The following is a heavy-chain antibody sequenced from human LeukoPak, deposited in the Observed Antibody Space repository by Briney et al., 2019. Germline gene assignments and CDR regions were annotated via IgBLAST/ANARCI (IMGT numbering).Heavy chain of an antibody. CDR1: GGSIRSSSYY. CDR3: ARLDTAMVPFDY. J-gene: IGHJ4*02. V-gene: IGHV4-39*01. CDR2: IYYSGST. Sequence: PSETLSLTCTVSGGSIRSSSYYWGWIRQPPGKGLEWIGSIYYSGSTYYNPSLKSRVTISVDTSKNQFSLKLSSVTAADTAVYYCARLDTAMVPFDYWGQGTLVTVSS. D-gene: IGHD5-18*01.